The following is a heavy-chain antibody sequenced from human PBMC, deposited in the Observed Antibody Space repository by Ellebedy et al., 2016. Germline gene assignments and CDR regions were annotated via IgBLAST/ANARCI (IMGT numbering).Heavy chain of an antibody. CDR2: INHSGST. CDR3: ASVLAAAGTSDY. D-gene: IGHD6-13*01. CDR1: GGSFSGYY. Sequence: SETLSLTCAVYGGSFSGYYWSWIRQPPGKGLEWIGEINHSGSTNYNPSLKSRVTISVDTSKNQFSLKLSSVTAADTAVYYCASVLAAAGTSDYWGQGTLVTVSS. J-gene: IGHJ4*02. V-gene: IGHV4-34*01.